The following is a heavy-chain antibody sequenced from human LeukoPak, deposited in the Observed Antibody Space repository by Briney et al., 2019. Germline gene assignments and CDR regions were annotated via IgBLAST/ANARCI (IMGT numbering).Heavy chain of an antibody. CDR3: AASGSYYDSINDY. CDR2: ISYDGSNK. J-gene: IGHJ4*02. Sequence: GGSLRLSCAASGFTFSSYAMHWVRQAPGKGLEWVAVISYDGSNKYYADSVKGRFTISRDNSKNTLYLQMNSLRAEDTAVYYCAASGSYYDSINDYWGQETLVTVSS. V-gene: IGHV3-30*04. D-gene: IGHD1-26*01. CDR1: GFTFSSYA.